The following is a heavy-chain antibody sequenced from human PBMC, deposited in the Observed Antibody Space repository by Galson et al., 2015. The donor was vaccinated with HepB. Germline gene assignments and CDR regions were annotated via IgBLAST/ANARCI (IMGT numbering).Heavy chain of an antibody. V-gene: IGHV3-64D*06. CDR2: VSDSGNNI. D-gene: IGHD3-16*01. CDR1: GFTFSSCG. J-gene: IGHJ6*02. CDR3: VKDLYAFPGRDV. Sequence: SLRLSCAGSGFTFSSCGMHWVRQAPGKGLEYLSSVSDSGNNIYYADSAQGRIIISRDNSKNTLYLQMSSLKVEDTALYYCVKDLYAFPGRDVWGQGTTVTVSS.